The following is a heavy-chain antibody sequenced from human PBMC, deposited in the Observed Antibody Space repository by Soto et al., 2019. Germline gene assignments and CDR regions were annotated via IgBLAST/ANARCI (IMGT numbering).Heavy chain of an antibody. CDR1: GGSMSEDF. CDR3: ARDGYDGSGSPYPAY. D-gene: IGHD3-10*01. CDR2: IYYLGST. Sequence: PSETLSLTCSVSGGSMSEDFWSWIRQSPGKGLEWIGYIYYLGSTDYNPSLKSRVTISVDTSKRQFSLRLTSVTAADTAVYYCARDGYDGSGSPYPAYWGPGTQVTVSS. V-gene: IGHV4-59*01. J-gene: IGHJ4*02.